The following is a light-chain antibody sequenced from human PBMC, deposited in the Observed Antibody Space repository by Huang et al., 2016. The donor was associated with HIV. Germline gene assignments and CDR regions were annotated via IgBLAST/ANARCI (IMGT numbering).Light chain of an antibody. Sequence: IVLTQSPATLSLSPGERATLSCRASQSVSSSYLAWYQQKPGQSPRLLIYGASSRATGILDRLGGSGSGTDFTLTISRMEPEDFAVYYCQQYGSSVGTFGQGTKVEIK. J-gene: IGKJ1*01. CDR1: QSVSSSY. CDR2: GAS. CDR3: QQYGSSVGT. V-gene: IGKV3-20*01.